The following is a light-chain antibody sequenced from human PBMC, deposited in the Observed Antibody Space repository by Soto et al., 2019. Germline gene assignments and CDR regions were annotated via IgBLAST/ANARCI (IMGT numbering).Light chain of an antibody. Sequence: QSALTQPASVSGSPGQSITISCTGTHSDVGSYNLVSWYHQHPGKAPKLIIYEDSKRPSGVSNRFSGSKSGYTASLTISGLEAEDEADYYCCSYAGSFSVIFGGGTKLTVL. CDR2: EDS. V-gene: IGLV2-23*01. J-gene: IGLJ2*01. CDR1: HSDVGSYNL. CDR3: CSYAGSFSVI.